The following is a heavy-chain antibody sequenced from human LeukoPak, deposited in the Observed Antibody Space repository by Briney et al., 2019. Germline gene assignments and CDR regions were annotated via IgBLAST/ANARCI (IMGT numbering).Heavy chain of an antibody. CDR2: VYYSGST. V-gene: IGHV4-39*02. CDR1: CGSISSSLHY. J-gene: IGHJ4*02. Sequence: SETLSLTCTVSCGSISSSLHYWGWIRQPPGKGLEWIGNVYYSGSTSYNPSLQSRVNIAVDMSKNQFSLKVTSVTARDTAVYYCARVLPTIFDYWGQGILVTVSS. D-gene: IGHD3-3*01. CDR3: ARVLPTIFDY.